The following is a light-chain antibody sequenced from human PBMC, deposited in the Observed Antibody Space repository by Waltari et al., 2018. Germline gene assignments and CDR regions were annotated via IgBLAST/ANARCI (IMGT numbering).Light chain of an antibody. CDR2: GAS. J-gene: IGKJ3*01. V-gene: IGKV3-15*01. CDR3: QHYNIWPPGYT. Sequence: EMVMTQSPATLSVSPGERATLSCRASQSVGSNVAWYQQKPGQAPRLLIYGASTRATVIPARFSGSGSGTEFTLTISSLQSEDFAVYYCQHYNIWPPGYTFGPGTRVDI. CDR1: QSVGSN.